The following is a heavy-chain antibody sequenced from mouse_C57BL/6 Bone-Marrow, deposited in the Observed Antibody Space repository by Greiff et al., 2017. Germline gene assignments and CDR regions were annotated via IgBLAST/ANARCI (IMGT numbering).Heavy chain of an antibody. CDR2: INPSSGYT. CDR1: GYTFTSYT. D-gene: IGHD2-3*01. J-gene: IGHJ3*01. CDR3: ARSGGWLLSFAY. Sequence: QVQLQQSGAELARPGASVKLSCTASGYTFTSYTMHWVKQRPGQGLEWIGYINPSSGYTKYNQKFKDKATLTADKSSSTAYMQLSSLTSEDSAVYYCARSGGWLLSFAYWGQGTLVTVSA. V-gene: IGHV1-4*01.